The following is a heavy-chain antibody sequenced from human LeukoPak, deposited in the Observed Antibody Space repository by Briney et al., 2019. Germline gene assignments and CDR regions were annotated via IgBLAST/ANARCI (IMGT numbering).Heavy chain of an antibody. CDR1: GGSFSGYY. CDR3: ARDPMTAYDY. J-gene: IGHJ4*02. V-gene: IGHV4-34*01. Sequence: SETLSLTCAVYGGSFSGYYWSWIRQPPGKGLEWIGEINHSGSTNYNPSLKSRVTISVDTSKNQFSLKLSSVTAADTAVYYCARDPMTAYDYWGQGTLVTVSS. CDR2: INHSGST.